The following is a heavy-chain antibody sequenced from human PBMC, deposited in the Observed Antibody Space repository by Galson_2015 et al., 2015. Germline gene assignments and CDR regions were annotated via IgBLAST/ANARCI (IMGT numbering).Heavy chain of an antibody. D-gene: IGHD3-10*01. Sequence: SETLSLTCAVSGGSISSSNWWSWVRQPPGKGLEWIGEIYHSGSTNYNPSLKSRVTISVDTSKNQFSLKLSSVTAADTAVYYCARQKRITIPFDIWGQGTMVTVSS. CDR3: ARQKRITIPFDI. V-gene: IGHV4-4*02. CDR1: GGSISSSNW. J-gene: IGHJ3*02. CDR2: IYHSGST.